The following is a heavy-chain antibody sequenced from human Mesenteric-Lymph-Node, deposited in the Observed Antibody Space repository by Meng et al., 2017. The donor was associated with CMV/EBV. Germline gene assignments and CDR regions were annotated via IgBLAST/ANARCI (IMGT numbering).Heavy chain of an antibody. Sequence: LSLTCAASGFTFSDYYMSWIRQAPGKGLEWVSYISNSGSTIYYADSVKGRFTISRDNSKNTLYLQMDSLRPEDTAVYYCARDDYEFWSGYYFHYSYYTMDVWGQGTTVTVSS. CDR1: GFTFSDYY. CDR2: ISNSGSTI. CDR3: ARDDYEFWSGYYFHYSYYTMDV. D-gene: IGHD3-3*01. V-gene: IGHV3-11*04. J-gene: IGHJ6*02.